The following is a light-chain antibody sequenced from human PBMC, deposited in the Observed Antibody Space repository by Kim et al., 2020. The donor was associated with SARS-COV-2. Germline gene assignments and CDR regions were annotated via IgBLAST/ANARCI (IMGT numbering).Light chain of an antibody. CDR2: AAS. V-gene: IGKV1-39*01. CDR1: QSISSY. Sequence: ASVGDRVTITCRASQSISSYLNWYQQKPGKAPKLLIYAASNLQSGVPSRFSGSGSGTDFTLTISSLQPEDFATYYCQQSYSTPGTFGQGTKVDIK. CDR3: QQSYSTPGT. J-gene: IGKJ1*01.